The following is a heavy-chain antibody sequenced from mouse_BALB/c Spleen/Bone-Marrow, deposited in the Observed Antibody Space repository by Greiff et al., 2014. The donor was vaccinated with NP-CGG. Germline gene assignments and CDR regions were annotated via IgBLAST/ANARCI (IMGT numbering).Heavy chain of an antibody. D-gene: IGHD2-3*01. Sequence: LVKTGASVKISCKASGYSFTGYYMHWVKQSHGMSLEWMGYISCYNGATSYNQKFKGKATFTVDTSSSTAYMQFNSLTSEDSAVYYCARGDGYYVDFDYWGQGTTLTVSS. CDR1: GYSFTGYY. CDR3: ARGDGYYVDFDY. V-gene: IGHV1S34*01. J-gene: IGHJ2*01. CDR2: ISCYNGAT.